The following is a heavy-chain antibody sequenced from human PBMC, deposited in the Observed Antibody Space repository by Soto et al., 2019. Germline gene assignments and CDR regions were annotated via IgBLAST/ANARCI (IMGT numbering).Heavy chain of an antibody. CDR2: IYWDDDN. J-gene: IGHJ4*02. D-gene: IGHD3-10*01. V-gene: IGHV2-5*02. Sequence: GSGPTLVNPTQTLTLTCTFSGFSLSTSGVGVGWIRQPPGKALEWLALIYWDDDNRYSPSLPRRLTITKETSKNQVVLTMPNMDPVDTATYYCAVLIEFRLSSFFDYWGQGTLVTVSS. CDR3: AVLIEFRLSSFFDY. CDR1: GFSLSTSGVG.